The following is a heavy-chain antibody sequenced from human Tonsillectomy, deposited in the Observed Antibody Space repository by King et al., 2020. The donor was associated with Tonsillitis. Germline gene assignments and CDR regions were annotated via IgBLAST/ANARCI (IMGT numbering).Heavy chain of an antibody. Sequence: VQLVESGGGVVQPGRSLRLSCAASGFTFSSYGMHWVRQAPGKGLEWVAVISYDGINKYYADSVKVRFTIYRDNSKNTLYLQMNNLRAEDTAVYYCAKDCVLLCCGEAVSNCFDPWGQGTLVTVSS. V-gene: IGHV3-30*18. CDR1: GFTFSSYG. D-gene: IGHD3-10*01. J-gene: IGHJ5*02. CDR3: AKDCVLLCCGEAVSNCFDP. CDR2: ISYDGINK.